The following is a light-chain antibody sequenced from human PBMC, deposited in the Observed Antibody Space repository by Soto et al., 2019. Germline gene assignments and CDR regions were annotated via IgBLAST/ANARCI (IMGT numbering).Light chain of an antibody. CDR2: ASS. J-gene: IGKJ1*01. V-gene: IGKV1-39*01. Sequence: DIQMTQSPSSLSASVGDRVTITCRAGQNINNYLNWYQQKPGEAPNLLIFASSTLHSGVSSRFSGSGSGTDFTLTISGLQSDDFATYYCQQYKDYVWTFGQGTKV. CDR3: QQYKDYVWT. CDR1: QNINNY.